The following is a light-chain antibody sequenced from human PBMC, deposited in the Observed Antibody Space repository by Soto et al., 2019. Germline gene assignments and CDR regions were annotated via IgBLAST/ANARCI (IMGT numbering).Light chain of an antibody. CDR1: QGISSY. Sequence: DIQLTQSPCFLSASVGDRVTITCRASQGISSYLAWYQQKPGKAPKLLIYAASTLQSGVPSRFSGSGSGTEFTLTISSLQPEDFATYYCQQLNSFFGPGTKVDIK. V-gene: IGKV1-9*01. CDR3: QQLNSF. J-gene: IGKJ3*01. CDR2: AAS.